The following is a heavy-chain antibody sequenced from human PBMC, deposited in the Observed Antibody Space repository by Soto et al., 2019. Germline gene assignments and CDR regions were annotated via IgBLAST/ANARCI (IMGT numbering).Heavy chain of an antibody. J-gene: IGHJ5*02. V-gene: IGHV1-69*01. CDR1: GGTFSSYA. Sequence: QVQLVQSGAEVKKPGSSVKVSCKASGGTFSSYAISWVRQAPGQGLEWMGGIIPIFGTANYAQKFQGRVTITADESTSKAYMELSRLRSEDTAVYYCARNGKHAWFDPWGQGTLVTVSS. CDR3: ARNGKHAWFDP. CDR2: IIPIFGTA.